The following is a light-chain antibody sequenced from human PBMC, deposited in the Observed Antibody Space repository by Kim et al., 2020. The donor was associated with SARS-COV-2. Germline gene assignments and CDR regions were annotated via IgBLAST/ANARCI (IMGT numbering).Light chain of an antibody. J-gene: IGKJ2*01. V-gene: IGKV3-15*01. CDR1: QSVTNR. Sequence: EIVMTQSPATLSVSPGERATLSCRASQSVTNRLAWYQQKPGQAPRLLIYGASTRATGVPARFSGSGSGTDFTLIISSLQSEDFAVYYCQHYNNWPPETFGQGTKLEI. CDR2: GAS. CDR3: QHYNNWPPET.